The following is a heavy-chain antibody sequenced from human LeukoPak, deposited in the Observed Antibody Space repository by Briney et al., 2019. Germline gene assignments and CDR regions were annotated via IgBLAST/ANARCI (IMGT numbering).Heavy chain of an antibody. D-gene: IGHD1-1*01. CDR1: GDSVSGNSAA. V-gene: IGHV6-1*01. J-gene: IGHJ4*02. Sequence: SQTLSLTCAISGDSVSGNSAAWSWIRQSPSRGLEWLGRTYYRSTWYTYYAVSVKSRITINPDTSKNQFSLQLNSVTPEDTAVYFCARSVATGCFDYWGQGTLVTVSS. CDR2: TYYRSTWYT. CDR3: ARSVATGCFDY.